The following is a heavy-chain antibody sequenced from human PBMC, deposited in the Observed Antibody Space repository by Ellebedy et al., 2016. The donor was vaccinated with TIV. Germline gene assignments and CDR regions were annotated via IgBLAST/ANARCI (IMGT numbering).Heavy chain of an antibody. Sequence: SETLSLTCTVSGGSISSSSYYWGWIRQPPGKGLEWIGSIYYSGSTYYNPSLKSRVTISVDTSKNQFSLKLSSVTAADTAVYYCARLGALSHDYGGNSAGFDYWGQGTLDTVSS. CDR3: ARLGALSHDYGGNSAGFDY. CDR2: IYYSGST. CDR1: GGSISSSSYY. V-gene: IGHV4-39*01. D-gene: IGHD4-23*01. J-gene: IGHJ4*02.